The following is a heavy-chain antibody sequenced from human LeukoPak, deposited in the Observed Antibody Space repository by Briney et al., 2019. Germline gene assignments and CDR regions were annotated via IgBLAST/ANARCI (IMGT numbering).Heavy chain of an antibody. D-gene: IGHD6-6*01. Sequence: PSETLSLTCSVSGGSISSSSYYWGWIRQPPGKGLEWIGSINYSGSTYYKPSLKSRVTISVDTSKNQFSLKLSSVTAADTAVYYCARGRGYSSSSRWFDPWGQGTLVTVSS. CDR3: ARGRGYSSSSRWFDP. V-gene: IGHV4-39*01. CDR1: GGSISSSSYY. CDR2: INYSGST. J-gene: IGHJ5*02.